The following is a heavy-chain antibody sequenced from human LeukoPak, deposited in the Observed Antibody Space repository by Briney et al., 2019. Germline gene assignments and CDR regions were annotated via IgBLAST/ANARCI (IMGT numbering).Heavy chain of an antibody. CDR2: IYTSGST. CDR1: GGSISSGSYY. V-gene: IGHV4-61*02. Sequence: RPSQTLSLTCTVSGGSISSGSYYWSWIRQPAGKGLEWIGRIYTSGSTNYNPSLKSRVTISVDTSKNQFSLKLSSVTAADTAVYYCARETKTYYDILTGYSATDYWGQGTLVTVSS. CDR3: ARETKTYYDILTGYSATDY. J-gene: IGHJ4*02. D-gene: IGHD3-9*01.